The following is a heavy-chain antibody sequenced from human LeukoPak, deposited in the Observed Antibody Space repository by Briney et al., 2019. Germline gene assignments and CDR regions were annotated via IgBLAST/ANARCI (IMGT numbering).Heavy chain of an antibody. CDR3: ARGEGCSSTRCYYYYYMDV. D-gene: IGHD2-2*01. Sequence: ASVKGSCKTSGYTFTGYYMHWVRQAPGQGLEWMGWINPDSGATNYAQKFQGRVTMTRDTSISTAYMELSRLRSDDTAVYYCARGEGCSSTRCYYYYYMDVWGKGTTVTVSS. CDR1: GYTFTGYY. CDR2: INPDSGAT. J-gene: IGHJ6*03. V-gene: IGHV1-2*02.